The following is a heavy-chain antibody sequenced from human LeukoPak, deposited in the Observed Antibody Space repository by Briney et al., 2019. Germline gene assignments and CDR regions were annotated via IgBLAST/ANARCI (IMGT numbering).Heavy chain of an antibody. CDR1: GGSISSYY. CDR2: IYYSGST. CDR3: ATLVRVTRYFDL. D-gene: IGHD3-10*01. V-gene: IGHV4-59*01. Sequence: SETLSLTCTVSGGSISSYYWSWIRQPPRKGLEWIGYIYYSGSTNYNPSLKSRVTISVDTSKNQFSLKLSSVTAADTAVYYYATLVRVTRYFDLWGRGTLVTVSS. J-gene: IGHJ2*01.